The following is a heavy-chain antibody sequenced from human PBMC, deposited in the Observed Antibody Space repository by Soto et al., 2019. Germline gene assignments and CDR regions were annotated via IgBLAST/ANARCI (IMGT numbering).Heavy chain of an antibody. CDR3: GKELNCRADCCPHGGGNFDY. Sequence: EVHLLESGGGLVQPGGSLRLPCAASGFTFSNYAMAWVRQAPGKGLEWVSTISGGGGGTFYADSVRGRFTISRDNSKNPVYLQMDSPRGEGPAVIYCGKELNCRADCCPHGGGNFDYWGQGTLVTVSS. V-gene: IGHV3-23*01. D-gene: IGHD2-21*01. J-gene: IGHJ4*02. CDR2: ISGGGGGT. CDR1: GFTFSNYA.